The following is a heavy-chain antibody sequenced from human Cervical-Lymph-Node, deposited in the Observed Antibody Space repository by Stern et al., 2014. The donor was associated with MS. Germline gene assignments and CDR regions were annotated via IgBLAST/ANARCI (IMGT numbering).Heavy chain of an antibody. D-gene: IGHD4-17*01. CDR3: AHTTVTFDEAYGLDV. CDR1: GFSLNTSGEG. CDR2: IYWDADE. V-gene: IGHV2-5*02. J-gene: IGHJ6*02. Sequence: VTLRESGPTLVKPTQTLTLTCTFSGFSLNTSGEGVAWIRQPPGKALEWLAVIYWDADERYSPSLNSRLTIPKDASKNQVVLTMANMDPVDTGTYYCAHTTVTFDEAYGLDVWGQGTTVTVSS.